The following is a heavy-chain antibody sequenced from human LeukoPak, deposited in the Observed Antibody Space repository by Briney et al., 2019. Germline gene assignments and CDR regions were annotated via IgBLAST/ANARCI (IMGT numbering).Heavy chain of an antibody. J-gene: IGHJ4*02. V-gene: IGHV4-59*01. Sequence: PSETLSLTCTVSGPSISSYYWSWIRQPPGKGLEWIGYIYYSGSTNYNPSLKSRVTISVDTSKNQFSLKLNSVTAADTAVYYCARSRSSSWFLFDYWGQGTLVTVSS. D-gene: IGHD6-13*01. CDR2: IYYSGST. CDR3: ARSRSSSWFLFDY. CDR1: GPSISSYY.